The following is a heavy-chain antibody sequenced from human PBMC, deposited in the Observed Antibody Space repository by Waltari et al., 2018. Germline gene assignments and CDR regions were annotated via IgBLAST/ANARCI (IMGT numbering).Heavy chain of an antibody. Sequence: QVQLVQSGAAVQKSGASVTLSCTTSGYPSPNYYIHWVRQAPGQGLEWMGIINPSDGWTKYAQKFQGRVTMTGDTPTRTVYMELSSLRSVDTAVYYCGRDDIHAEGSADFDYWGQGTLVTVSS. CDR1: GYPSPNYY. D-gene: IGHD2-15*01. V-gene: IGHV1-46*01. J-gene: IGHJ4*02. CDR3: GRDDIHAEGSADFDY. CDR2: INPSDGWT.